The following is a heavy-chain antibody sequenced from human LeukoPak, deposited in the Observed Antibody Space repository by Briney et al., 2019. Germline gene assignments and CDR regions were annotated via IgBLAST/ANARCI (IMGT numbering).Heavy chain of an antibody. CDR2: FDPEDGET. D-gene: IGHD1-14*01. CDR1: GYTLTELS. CDR3: ATSSLTEQTPTTSEYFQH. V-gene: IGHV1-24*01. Sequence: ASVKVSCTVSGYTLTELSMHWVRQAPGKGLEWMGGFDPEDGETIYAQKFQGRVTMTEDTSTDTAYMELSSLRSEDTAVYYCATSSLTEQTPTTSEYFQHWGQGTLVTVSS. J-gene: IGHJ1*01.